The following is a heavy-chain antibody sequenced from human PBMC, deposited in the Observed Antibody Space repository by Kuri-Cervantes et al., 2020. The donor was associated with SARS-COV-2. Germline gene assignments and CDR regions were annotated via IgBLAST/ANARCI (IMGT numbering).Heavy chain of an antibody. V-gene: IGHV4-61*01. CDR1: GGSVSSGSYY. J-gene: IGHJ3*02. D-gene: IGHD7-27*01. CDR2: IYYSGSN. CDR3: AREWLTNWGRPDDAFDI. Sequence: ESLKISCTVSGGSVSSGSYYWSWMRQPPGKGLEWIGYIYYSGSNKYNPSLKSRATISVDTSKNQFSLKLSSVTAADTAVYYCAREWLTNWGRPDDAFDIWGQGTMVTVSS.